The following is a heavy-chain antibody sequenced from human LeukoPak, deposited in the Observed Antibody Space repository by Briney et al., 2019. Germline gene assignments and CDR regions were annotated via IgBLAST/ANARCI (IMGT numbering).Heavy chain of an antibody. V-gene: IGHV3-30*18. Sequence: PGTSLRLSCAASGFTFTSYGMHWVRQAPGKGLEWVALITYDGYYKYYSDSVKGRFTISRDDSKNTLYLQMNSLRAEDTAVYYCVKDLGRYRNNCFDYWGQGTLVTVSS. CDR3: VKDLGRYRNNCFDY. CDR1: GFTFTSYG. D-gene: IGHD1-26*01. CDR2: ITYDGYYK. J-gene: IGHJ4*02.